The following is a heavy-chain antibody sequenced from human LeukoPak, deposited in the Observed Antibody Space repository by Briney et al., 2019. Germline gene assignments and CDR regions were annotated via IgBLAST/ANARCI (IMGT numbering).Heavy chain of an antibody. Sequence: GGSLRLSCAASEFSFTTYSMHWVRQAPGKGLEWVSSISGSGGSSYYADSVKGRFTISRDNSKNTLHLQMNSLRAEDTAVYYCAKGPYYYDSSAYHYGAFDIWGQGTMVTVSS. J-gene: IGHJ3*02. CDR2: ISGSGGSS. D-gene: IGHD3-22*01. CDR1: EFSFTTYS. V-gene: IGHV3-23*01. CDR3: AKGPYYYDSSAYHYGAFDI.